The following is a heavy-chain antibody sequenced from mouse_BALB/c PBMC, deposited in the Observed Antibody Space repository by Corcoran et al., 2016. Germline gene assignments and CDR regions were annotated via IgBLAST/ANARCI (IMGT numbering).Heavy chain of an antibody. CDR1: GYTFTNYG. Sequence: QIQLVQSGPELKKPGETVKISCKASGYTFTNYGMNWVKQAPGKGLKWMGWINTYTGEPTYADDFKGRFAFSLETSASTAYLQINNLKNEDTATYFCARAGRNYDYHYAMDYWGQGTSVTVSS. V-gene: IGHV9-3-1*01. CDR3: ARAGRNYDYHYAMDY. CDR2: INTYTGEP. D-gene: IGHD2-4*01. J-gene: IGHJ4*01.